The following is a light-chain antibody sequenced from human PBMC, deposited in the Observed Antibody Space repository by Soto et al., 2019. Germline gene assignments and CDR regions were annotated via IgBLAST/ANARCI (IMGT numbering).Light chain of an antibody. CDR3: QRYGESPPDPIT. V-gene: IGKV3-20*01. J-gene: IGKJ5*01. CDR1: QSVSSNS. CDR2: GVS. Sequence: EIVLTQSPGTLSLSPGERATLSCRASQSVSSNSLAWYQHKPGQAPRLLIYGVSSRATGIPDRFSGSGSETVFTLTISRLEPEDFVVYYCQRYGESPPDPITFGQGTRLEIK.